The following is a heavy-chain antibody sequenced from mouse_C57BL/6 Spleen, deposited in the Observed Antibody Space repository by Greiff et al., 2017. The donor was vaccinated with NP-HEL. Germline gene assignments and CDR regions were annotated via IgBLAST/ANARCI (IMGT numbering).Heavy chain of an antibody. CDR1: GYTFTSYW. D-gene: IGHD1-1*01. J-gene: IGHJ2*01. Sequence: QVQLQQPGAELVKPGASVKLSCKASGYTFTSYWMHWVKQRPGQGLEWIGMIHPNSGSTNYNEKFKSKATLTVDKSSSTAYMQLSSLTSEDSAVYYWATGVVATGDFDYWGQGTTLTVSS. V-gene: IGHV1-64*01. CDR2: IHPNSGST. CDR3: ATGVVATGDFDY.